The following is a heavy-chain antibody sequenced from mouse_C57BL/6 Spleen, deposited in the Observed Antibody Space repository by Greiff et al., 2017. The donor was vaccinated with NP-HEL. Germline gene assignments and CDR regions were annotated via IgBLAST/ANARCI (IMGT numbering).Heavy chain of an antibody. CDR3: ASLGGVRHDYFDY. V-gene: IGHV1-52*01. CDR1: GYTFTSYW. Sequence: QVQLQQPGAELVRPGSSVKLSCKASGYTFTSYWMHWVKQRPIQGLEWIGNIDPSDSETHYNQKFKDKATLTVDKSSSTAYMQLSSLTSEDSAVYYCASLGGVRHDYFDYWGQGTTLTVSS. D-gene: IGHD2-14*01. J-gene: IGHJ2*01. CDR2: IDPSDSET.